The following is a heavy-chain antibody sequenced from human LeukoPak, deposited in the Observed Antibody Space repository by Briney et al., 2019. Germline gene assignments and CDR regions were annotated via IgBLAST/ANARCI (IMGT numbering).Heavy chain of an antibody. CDR2: IHIYRGNT. CDR1: GYSSTNYG. J-gene: IGHJ5*02. CDR3: ARDVGIPVADSFDP. D-gene: IGHD6-13*01. Sequence: PGASVNVSCQASGYSSTNYGISWVRQAPGQGLEWMGWIHIYRGNTNYEQTFQGRVTMTTDTSTSTVYMEVRGLRSDDTAMYYCARDVGIPVADSFDPWGQGTLVTVSS. V-gene: IGHV1-18*01.